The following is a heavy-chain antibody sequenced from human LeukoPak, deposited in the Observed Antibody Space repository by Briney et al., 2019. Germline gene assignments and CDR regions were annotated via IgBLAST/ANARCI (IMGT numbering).Heavy chain of an antibody. J-gene: IGHJ4*02. CDR1: GFTFSSYA. V-gene: IGHV3-23*01. D-gene: IGHD2-21*02. Sequence: PGGSLRLSCAASGFTFSSYAMSWVRQAPGKGLEWVSAISGSGGSTYSADSVKGRFTISRDNSKNTLYLHMNTLRAEDTAVYYCAKFLPTQIVVATYYFDYWAQGTLVTVPS. CDR3: AKFLPTQIVVATYYFDY. CDR2: ISGSGGST.